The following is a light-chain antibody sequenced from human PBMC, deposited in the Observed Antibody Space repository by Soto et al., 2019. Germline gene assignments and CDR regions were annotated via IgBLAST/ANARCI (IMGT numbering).Light chain of an antibody. J-gene: IGKJ5*01. V-gene: IGKV1D-8*02. CDR2: AAS. CDR1: QGISSY. Sequence: STGDRVTISCRMSQGISSYLAWYQQKPGKVSEFLIYAASTFLSGVSSRFSGSGSGTVFTFFFIFLQAEDFPTYYCQQYYSFPITFGQGTQLEIK. CDR3: QQYYSFPIT.